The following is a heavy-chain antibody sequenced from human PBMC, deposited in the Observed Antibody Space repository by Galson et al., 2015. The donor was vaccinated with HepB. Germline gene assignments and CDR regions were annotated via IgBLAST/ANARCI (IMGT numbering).Heavy chain of an antibody. CDR1: GFTFSRYA. V-gene: IGHV3-23*01. Sequence: SLRLSCAASGFTFSRYAMRWVRQAPEKGLEWVSAISASGDKTTYADSVKGRFPISRDNSKNTLYLQMNSLRAEDTAVYYCAKVGSRSYFHYRYFDLWGRGPLVTVSS. CDR2: ISASGDKT. D-gene: IGHD3-10*01. CDR3: AKVGSRSYFHYRYFDL. J-gene: IGHJ2*01.